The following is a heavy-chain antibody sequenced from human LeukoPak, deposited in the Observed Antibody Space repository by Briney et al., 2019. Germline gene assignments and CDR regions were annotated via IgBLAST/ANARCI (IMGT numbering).Heavy chain of an antibody. CDR3: AKDRGTRHFDY. J-gene: IGHJ4*02. CDR1: GFTFSSYS. D-gene: IGHD2-2*01. Sequence: GGSLRLSCAASGFTFSSYSMNWVRQAPGEGLEWVSSITSSSSYIYYADSVKGRFTISRDNAKNSLYLQMKSLRAEDTAVFYCAKDRGTRHFDYWGQGTLVTVSS. V-gene: IGHV3-21*04. CDR2: ITSSSSYI.